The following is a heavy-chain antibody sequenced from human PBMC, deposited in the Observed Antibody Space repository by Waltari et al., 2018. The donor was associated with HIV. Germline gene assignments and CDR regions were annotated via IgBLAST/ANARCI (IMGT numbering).Heavy chain of an antibody. V-gene: IGHV3-7*01. Sequence: DVEVVESGGGLVQPGGSLRLSCAVSGFTFSSSWLRWVRQAPGKGLAWVANINQGGSETYYVDSVEGRFTISRDNGRNLIYLQMNRLRAEDTAMYYCAREGGRDCSGGSCYIDYWGQGTLVAVSS. CDR1: GFTFSSSW. CDR2: INQGGSET. J-gene: IGHJ4*02. CDR3: AREGGRDCSGGSCYIDY. D-gene: IGHD2-15*01.